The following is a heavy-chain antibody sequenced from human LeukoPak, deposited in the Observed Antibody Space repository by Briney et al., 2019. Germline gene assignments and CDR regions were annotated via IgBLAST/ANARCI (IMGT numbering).Heavy chain of an antibody. CDR1: GGSFSGYY. CDR3: AGGLQWLSFDQ. J-gene: IGHJ4*02. CDR2: MHHSGTT. V-gene: IGHV4-34*10. D-gene: IGHD6-19*01. Sequence: PSETLSLTCAIYGGSFSGYYWSWIRQPPGKGLEWIGYMHHSGTTNSNPSLESRLTMSIDTSKKQLSLTLSSVTAADTAVYYCAGGLQWLSFDQWGQGTLVTVSS.